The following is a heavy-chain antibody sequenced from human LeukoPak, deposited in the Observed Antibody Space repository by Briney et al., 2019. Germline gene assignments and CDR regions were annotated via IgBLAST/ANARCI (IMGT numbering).Heavy chain of an antibody. CDR3: ARDLAGHYYGSGSSFDY. Sequence: PGRSLSLSCLASGFTFGAYALHWVRQAPGKGLEWVAVISFDGTNKDYADSVKGRFTISRDNAKNSLFLQMDSLRAEDTAVYYCARDLAGHYYGSGSSFDYWGQGTLVTVS. CDR2: ISFDGTNK. J-gene: IGHJ4*02. CDR1: GFTFGAYA. D-gene: IGHD3-10*01. V-gene: IGHV3-30-3*01.